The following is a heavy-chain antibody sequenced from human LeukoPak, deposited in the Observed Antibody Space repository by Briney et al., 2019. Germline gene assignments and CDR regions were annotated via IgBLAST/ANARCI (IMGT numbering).Heavy chain of an antibody. CDR1: GFSFDFYA. V-gene: IGHV3-23*02. CDR3: AKDRPNSYESNGHYYRRNGDY. D-gene: IGHD3-22*01. J-gene: IGHJ4*02. Sequence: GRSLTLSCAASGFSFDFYAMGWVRHAPGGGLEWVSSISSRGDITFYGDSVKGSLTMSTDPSRYTLYPKMNSLRAEDAAVYYCAKDRPNSYESNGHYYRRNGDYWGQGTLVTVSS. CDR2: ISSRGDIT.